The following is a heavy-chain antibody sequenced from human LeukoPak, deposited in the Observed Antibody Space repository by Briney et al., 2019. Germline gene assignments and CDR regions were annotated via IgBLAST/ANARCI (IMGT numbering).Heavy chain of an antibody. Sequence: SETLSLTCAVSGYSISRGYSWGWIRQPPGKGLEWIGNIYHSGSTNYSPSLKSRVTISVDTSKNQFSLKLSSVTAADTAVYFCAREDYYNSGGYYLDYWGQGTLVTVSS. D-gene: IGHD3-22*01. CDR3: AREDYYNSGGYYLDY. CDR2: IYHSGST. CDR1: GYSISRGYS. V-gene: IGHV4-38-2*01. J-gene: IGHJ4*02.